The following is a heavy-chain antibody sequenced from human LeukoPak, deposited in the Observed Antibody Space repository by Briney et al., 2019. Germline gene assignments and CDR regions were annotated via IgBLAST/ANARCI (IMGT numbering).Heavy chain of an antibody. CDR2: ISAYNGNT. CDR1: GYTFTDYY. V-gene: IGHV1-18*04. CDR3: ARAYYDILTGYKYAFDI. J-gene: IGHJ3*02. D-gene: IGHD3-9*01. Sequence: ASVKVSCKASGYTFTDYYMYWVRQAPGQGLEWMGWISAYNGNTNYAQKLQGRVTMTTDTSTSTAYMELRSLRSDDTAVYYCARAYYDILTGYKYAFDIWGQGTMVTVSS.